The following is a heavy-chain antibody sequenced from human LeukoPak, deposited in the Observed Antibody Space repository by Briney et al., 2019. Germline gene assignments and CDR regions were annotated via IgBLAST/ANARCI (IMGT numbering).Heavy chain of an antibody. CDR1: GFTFIIFE. CDR2: IYSGGST. Sequence: GGSLRLSCAASGFTFIIFEMNWVRQAPGKGLEWVSIIYSGGSTFYADSVKGRFTISRDNSKNTLYLQMNSLRAEDTAVYYCARGGSYLSAFDIWGQGTMVTVSS. CDR3: ARGGSYLSAFDI. J-gene: IGHJ3*02. D-gene: IGHD1-26*01. V-gene: IGHV3-53*01.